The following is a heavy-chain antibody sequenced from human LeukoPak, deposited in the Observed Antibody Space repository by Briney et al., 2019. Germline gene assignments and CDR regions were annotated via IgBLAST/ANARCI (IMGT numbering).Heavy chain of an antibody. J-gene: IGHJ5*02. Sequence: GGSLRLSCASSGITFDNNWMHWVRQGPGKVLVWISRINSDGGGAIYADSVKGRFTVSRDNAKNTLYLQMNSLRAEDTAVYYCARDVPHNWFDTWGQGTLVTVSS. V-gene: IGHV3-74*01. CDR3: ARDVPHNWFDT. CDR1: GITFDNNW. CDR2: INSDGGGA.